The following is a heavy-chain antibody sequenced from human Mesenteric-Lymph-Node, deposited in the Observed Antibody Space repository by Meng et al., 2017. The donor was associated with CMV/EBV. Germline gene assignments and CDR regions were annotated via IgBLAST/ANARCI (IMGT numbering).Heavy chain of an antibody. CDR3: AREGGYCSSTSCYWFDP. V-gene: IGHV1-8*01. CDR2: MNPNSGNT. J-gene: IGHJ5*02. D-gene: IGHD2-2*01. Sequence: STFTSYDSNWVRQATGQGLEWMGWMNPNSGNTGYAQKFQGRVTMTRNTSISTAYMELSSLRSEDTAVYYCAREGGYCSSTSCYWFDPWGQGTLVTVSS. CDR1: STFTSYD.